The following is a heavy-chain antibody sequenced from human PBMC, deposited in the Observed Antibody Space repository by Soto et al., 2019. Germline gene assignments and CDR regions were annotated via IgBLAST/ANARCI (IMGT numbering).Heavy chain of an antibody. D-gene: IGHD1-26*01. CDR1: GYPFTSYG. J-gene: IGHJ4*02. CDR2: ISAYNGNT. Sequence: DSVKVCFKASGYPFTSYGISLVRQAPGQGLEWMGWISAYNGNTNYAQKLQGRVTMTTDTSTRTAYMELRSLRSDDTAVYYCARDSMGATDYWGQGTMVTVSS. CDR3: ARDSMGATDY. V-gene: IGHV1-18*04.